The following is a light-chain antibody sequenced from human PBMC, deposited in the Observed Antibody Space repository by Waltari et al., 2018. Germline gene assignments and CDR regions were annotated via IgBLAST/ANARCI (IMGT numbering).Light chain of an antibody. V-gene: IGLV1-40*01. CDR2: GST. J-gene: IGLJ3*02. CDR1: GSNIVAGYD. Sequence: QSVLTQPPSVSGAPGQRVTISCTGSGSNIVAGYDVPWYQQLPRAAPKLRIYGSTSRPLGVPARFFGSTSGTSASLAITGLQAEDEADYYCQSYDTSLSVVFGGGTKLTVL. CDR3: QSYDTSLSVV.